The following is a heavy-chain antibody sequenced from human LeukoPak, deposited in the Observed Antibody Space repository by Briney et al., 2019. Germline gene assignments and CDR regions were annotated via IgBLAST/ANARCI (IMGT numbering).Heavy chain of an antibody. CDR1: GGSISSGSYY. J-gene: IGHJ4*02. V-gene: IGHV4-61*02. Sequence: SETLSLTCSVSGGSISSGSYYWSWVRQPAGKGLEWIGRIYSSGSTNHNPSLKSRVTISLDTSNNQFSLNLSSVTAADTAVYYCARPPYNWNPSGFDYWGQGTLVTVSS. CDR2: IYSSGST. D-gene: IGHD1-20*01. CDR3: ARPPYNWNPSGFDY.